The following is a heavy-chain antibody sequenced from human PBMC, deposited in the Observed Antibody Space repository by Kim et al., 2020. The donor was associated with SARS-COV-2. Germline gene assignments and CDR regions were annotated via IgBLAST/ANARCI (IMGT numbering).Heavy chain of an antibody. CDR2: IYYSGST. V-gene: IGHV4-59*13. CDR1: GGSISSYY. Sequence: SETLSLTCTVSGGSISSYYWSWIRQPPGKGLEWIGYIYYSGSTNYNPSLKSRVTISVDTSKNQFSLKLSSVTAADTAVYYCARDPGQQLVLGGAFDIWGQGTMVTVSS. J-gene: IGHJ3*02. D-gene: IGHD6-13*01. CDR3: ARDPGQQLVLGGAFDI.